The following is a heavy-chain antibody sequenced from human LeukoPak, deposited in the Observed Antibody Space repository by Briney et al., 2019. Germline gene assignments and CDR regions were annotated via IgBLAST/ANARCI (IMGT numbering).Heavy chain of an antibody. CDR2: IYYSGST. V-gene: IGHV4-59*12. CDR3: ARGTSEFRNYYDSSGYQTDYMDV. Sequence: SETLSLTCAVYGGSFSGYYWSWIRQPPGKGLEWIGYIYYSGSTNYNPSLKSRVTISVDTSKNQFSLKLSSVTAADTAVYYCARGTSEFRNYYDSSGYQTDYMDVWGKGTTVTISS. CDR1: GGSFSGYY. D-gene: IGHD3-22*01. J-gene: IGHJ6*03.